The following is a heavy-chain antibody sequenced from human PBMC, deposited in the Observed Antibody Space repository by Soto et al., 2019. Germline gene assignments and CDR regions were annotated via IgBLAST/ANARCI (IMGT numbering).Heavy chain of an antibody. CDR2: IYYTGST. CDR1: GGSISSSSYY. V-gene: IGHV4-39*01. J-gene: IGHJ6*02. CDR3: ARHRGLLALNYCYYGMDV. D-gene: IGHD2-15*01. Sequence: SETLSLTCTVSGGSISSSSYYWVWIRQPPGKGLEWIGTIYYTGSTYYNSSLKSRVTMSVDTSKNQFSLKVNSVTAADTAVYYCARHRGLLALNYCYYGMDVWGQGTTVTVSS.